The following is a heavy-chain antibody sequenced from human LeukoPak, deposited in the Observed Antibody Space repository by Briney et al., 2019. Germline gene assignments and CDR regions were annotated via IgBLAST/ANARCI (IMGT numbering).Heavy chain of an antibody. J-gene: IGHJ4*02. CDR3: TRDSGSY. Sequence: SLRLSCTASGFTFVDHAMTWVRQAPGKGLEWLSFIRSKTSGGTTEYAASVKVRFTISRDDSKSIVYLQMNSLETEDTGVYYCTRDSGSYWGQGTLVTVSS. CDR1: GFTFVDHA. D-gene: IGHD1-26*01. V-gene: IGHV3-49*04. CDR2: IRSKTSGGTT.